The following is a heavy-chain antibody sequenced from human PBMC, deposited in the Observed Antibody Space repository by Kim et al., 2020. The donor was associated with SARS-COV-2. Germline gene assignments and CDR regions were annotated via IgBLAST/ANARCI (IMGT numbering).Heavy chain of an antibody. D-gene: IGHD6-13*01. CDR3: AGYSSSWTHYYYYGMDV. Sequence: SETLSLTCTVSGGSISSYYWSWIRQPPGKGLEWIGYIYYSGSTNYNPSLKSRVTISVDTSKNQFSLKLSSVTAADTAVYYCAGYSSSWTHYYYYGMDVWGQGTTVTVSS. J-gene: IGHJ6*02. CDR1: GGSISSYY. CDR2: IYYSGST. V-gene: IGHV4-59*01.